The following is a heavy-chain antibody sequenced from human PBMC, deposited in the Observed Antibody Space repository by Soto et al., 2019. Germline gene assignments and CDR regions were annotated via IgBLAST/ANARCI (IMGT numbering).Heavy chain of an antibody. J-gene: IGHJ4*02. CDR2: ISGSVVAK. V-gene: IGHV3-23*01. CDR3: AKHRSPVAITGNVY. CDR1: GFTFSSSA. D-gene: IGHD2-15*01. Sequence: DVQLLESGGALVQPGGSLRLSCVASGFTFSSSAMNWVRQAPGKGLEWVSTISGSVVAKYYAYSVKGRFTISRDNSNNTVSLQMNSLRAEDAAVYYCAKHRSPVAITGNVYWGQGTLVTASS.